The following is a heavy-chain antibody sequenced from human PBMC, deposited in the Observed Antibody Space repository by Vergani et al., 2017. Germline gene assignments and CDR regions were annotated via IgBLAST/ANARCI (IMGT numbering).Heavy chain of an antibody. V-gene: IGHV1-69*18. J-gene: IGHJ5*02. CDR3: ARARYDILTGYYPNWFDP. CDR1: GYTFTSYD. D-gene: IGHD3-9*01. Sequence: QVQLVQSGAEVKKPGALVKVSCKASGYTFTSYDINWVRQATGQGLEWMGRIIPIFGTANYAQKFQGRVTITADESTSTAYMELSSLRSEDTAVYYCARARYDILTGYYPNWFDPWGQGTLVTVSS. CDR2: IIPIFGTA.